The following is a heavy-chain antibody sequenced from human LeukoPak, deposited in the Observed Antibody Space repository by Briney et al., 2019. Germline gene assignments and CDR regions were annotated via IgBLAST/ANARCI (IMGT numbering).Heavy chain of an antibody. CDR3: AKDPQYYYDSSGSWYFDL. CDR1: GFTFSSYA. Sequence: GGSLRLSCAASGFTFSSYAMSWVRQAPGKGLEWVSAISGSGGSTYYADAVKGRFTISRDNSKNTLYRQMNSLRAEDTAVYYCAKDPQYYYDSSGSWYFDLWGRGTLVTVSS. CDR2: ISGSGGST. V-gene: IGHV3-23*01. J-gene: IGHJ2*01. D-gene: IGHD3-22*01.